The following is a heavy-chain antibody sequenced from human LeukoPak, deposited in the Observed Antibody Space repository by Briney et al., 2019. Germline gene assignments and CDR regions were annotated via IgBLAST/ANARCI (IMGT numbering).Heavy chain of an antibody. D-gene: IGHD3-10*02. V-gene: IGHV3-48*04. J-gene: IGHJ6*04. CDR1: GFTFSDYW. Sequence: GGSLRLSCTASGFTFSDYWMNWVRQAPGKGLEWVSYISSSGSTIYYADSVKGRFTISRDNAKNSLYLQMNSLRAEDTAVYYCAELGITMIGGVWGKGTTVTISS. CDR2: ISSSGSTI. CDR3: AELGITMIGGV.